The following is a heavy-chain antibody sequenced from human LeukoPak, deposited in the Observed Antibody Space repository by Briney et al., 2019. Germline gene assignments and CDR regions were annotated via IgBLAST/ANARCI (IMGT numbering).Heavy chain of an antibody. D-gene: IGHD2-15*01. J-gene: IGHJ6*03. CDR1: GGSTSSSSYY. Sequence: SETLSLTCTVSGGSTSSSSYYWSWIRQPPGKGLEWIGYIYYSGSTNYNPSLKSRVTISVDTSKNQFSLKLSSVTAADTAVYYCARTTEGYCRGRSCYSYYYYMDVWGKGTTVTVSS. CDR2: IYYSGST. CDR3: ARTTEGYCRGRSCYSYYYYMDV. V-gene: IGHV4-61*01.